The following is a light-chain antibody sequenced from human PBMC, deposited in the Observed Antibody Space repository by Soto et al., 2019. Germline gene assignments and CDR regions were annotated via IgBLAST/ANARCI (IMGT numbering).Light chain of an antibody. J-gene: IGLJ1*01. CDR3: CSHTSYSTQV. CDR2: EVS. CDR1: SSDVGGYNY. Sequence: QSVLTQPASVSGSPGQSIAISCTGTSSDVGGYNYVSWYQQHPGKAPKLMIHEVSNRPSGISDRFSGSKSGNTASLTISGLQADDEADYYCCSHTSYSTQVFATGTKVTVL. V-gene: IGLV2-14*01.